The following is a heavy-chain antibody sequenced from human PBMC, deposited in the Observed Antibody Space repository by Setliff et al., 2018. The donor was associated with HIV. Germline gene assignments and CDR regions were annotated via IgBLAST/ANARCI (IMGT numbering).Heavy chain of an antibody. D-gene: IGHD2-21*02. Sequence: SETLSLTCAVYGGPLSGHYWSWIRQPPGQGLEWIGETSHSGKTNYNPSLKSRVTISVDTSKNQFSLKLTSVTAADTAVYYCARGQGCGGGCHYAFEMWGQGTMVTVSS. CDR3: ARGQGCGGGCHYAFEM. J-gene: IGHJ3*02. CDR2: TSHSGKT. V-gene: IGHV4-34*01. CDR1: GGPLSGHY.